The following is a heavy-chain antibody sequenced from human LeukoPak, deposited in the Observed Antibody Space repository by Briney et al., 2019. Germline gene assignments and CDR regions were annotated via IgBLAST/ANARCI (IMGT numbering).Heavy chain of an antibody. D-gene: IGHD3-16*01. Sequence: ASVKVSCKASGYTFTGYYMHWVRQAPGQGLEWMGWINPNSGGTNYAQKFQGRVTMTRDTSISTAYMGLSRLRSDDTAVYYCARDGGVDNWFDPWGQGTLVTVSS. J-gene: IGHJ5*02. V-gene: IGHV1-2*02. CDR3: ARDGGVDNWFDP. CDR1: GYTFTGYY. CDR2: INPNSGGT.